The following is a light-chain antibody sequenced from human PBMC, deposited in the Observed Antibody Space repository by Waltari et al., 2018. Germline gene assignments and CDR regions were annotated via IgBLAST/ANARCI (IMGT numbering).Light chain of an antibody. Sequence: DIVMTQTPLSLSVTPGQPASISCKFSQSLLHSDGKTYLYWYLQTPGQSPQLLIYEVSIRFYGGPDRFSGSGSGTDFTLKISRVEAEDVGVYYCMQGIHLPRTFGQGTKLEIK. V-gene: IGKV2-29*02. CDR3: MQGIHLPRT. CDR1: QSLLHSDGKTY. CDR2: EVS. J-gene: IGKJ2*01.